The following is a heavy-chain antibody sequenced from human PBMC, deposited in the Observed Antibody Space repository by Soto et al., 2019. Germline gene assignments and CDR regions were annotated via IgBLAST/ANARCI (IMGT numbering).Heavy chain of an antibody. Sequence: PGESLKISCEGSGYTFTSYWIAWVRQMPGKGLEWMGIIFPGDSDTRYNPSFQGQVTISADKSISTAYLQWSSLKASDTAMYYCARLHRYHAFDIWGQGTIVTVSS. V-gene: IGHV5-51*01. CDR3: ARLHRYHAFDI. CDR1: GYTFTSYW. CDR2: IFPGDSDT. D-gene: IGHD2-2*02. J-gene: IGHJ3*02.